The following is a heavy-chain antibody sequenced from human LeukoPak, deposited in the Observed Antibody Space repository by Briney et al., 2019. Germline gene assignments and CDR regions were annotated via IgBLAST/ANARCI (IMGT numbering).Heavy chain of an antibody. J-gene: IGHJ4*02. Sequence: ASVTVSCKASGYTFTGYYMHWVRQAPGQGLEWMGWINPDSGGTNYAQNFQGWVTMTRDTSISTAYMELSRLRSDDTAVYYCARAGDTPFDYWGQGTLVTVSS. V-gene: IGHV1-2*04. CDR3: ARAGDTPFDY. CDR1: GYTFTGYY. D-gene: IGHD2-21*01. CDR2: INPDSGGT.